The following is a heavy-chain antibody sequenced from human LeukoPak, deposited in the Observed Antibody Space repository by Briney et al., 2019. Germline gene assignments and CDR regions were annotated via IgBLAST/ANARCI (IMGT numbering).Heavy chain of an antibody. D-gene: IGHD3-16*01. J-gene: IGHJ4*02. CDR3: AKKGGIRPQGVVVDY. CDR1: GFTFDDYA. CDR2: ISWNGGSI. Sequence: PGGSLRLSCAASGFTFDDYAMHWVRQAPGKGLEWVSGISWNGGSIDYADSVKGRFTISRDNGKNSLYLQMNSLRAEDTAVYYCAKKGGIRPQGVVVDYWGQGTLVTVSS. V-gene: IGHV3-9*01.